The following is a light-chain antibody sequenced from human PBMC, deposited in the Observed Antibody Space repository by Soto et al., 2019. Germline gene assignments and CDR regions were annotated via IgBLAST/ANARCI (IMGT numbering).Light chain of an antibody. V-gene: IGKV1-5*01. J-gene: IGKJ1*01. CDR1: QSISSW. CDR2: DAS. Sequence: DIQMTQSPSTLSASVGDRVTITCRASQSISSWLAWYQQKPGKAHKLLIYDASSLESGVPSRFSGSGSGTEFTLTISSLQPDDFATYYCQQYNSYSRWTFGQGTKVEIK. CDR3: QQYNSYSRWT.